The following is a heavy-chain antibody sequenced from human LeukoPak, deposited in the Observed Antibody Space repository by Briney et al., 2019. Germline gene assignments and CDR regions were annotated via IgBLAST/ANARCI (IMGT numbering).Heavy chain of an antibody. CDR3: ARQPVVNRGAVASNFDS. CDR2: IYYRGDT. D-gene: IGHD6-19*01. J-gene: IGHJ4*02. Sequence: SETLSLTCTVSGGLITTTTGYWGWIRQSPGKGLEWIASIYYRGDTYYNASLESRVSVSIDTSKNQFSLKLNSMNAADTAVYFCARQPVVNRGAVASNFDSLGQGTLVPVSS. CDR1: GGLITTTTGY. V-gene: IGHV4-39*01.